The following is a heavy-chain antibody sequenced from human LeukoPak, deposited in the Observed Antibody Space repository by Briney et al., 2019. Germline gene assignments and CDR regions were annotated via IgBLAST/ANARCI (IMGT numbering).Heavy chain of an antibody. D-gene: IGHD1-26*01. V-gene: IGHV3-7*01. CDR1: GFTFSSYW. CDR3: ARVGTLRWELRRGDAFDI. J-gene: IGHJ3*02. Sequence: GGSLRLSCAASGFTFSSYWMSWVRQAPGKGLEWVANIKQDGSEKYYVDSVKGRFTISRDNAKNSLYLQMNSLRAEDTAVYYCARVGTLRWELRRGDAFDIWGQGTLVTVSS. CDR2: IKQDGSEK.